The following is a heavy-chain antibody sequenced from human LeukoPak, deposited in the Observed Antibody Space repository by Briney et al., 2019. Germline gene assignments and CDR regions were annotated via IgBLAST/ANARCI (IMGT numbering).Heavy chain of an antibody. CDR1: GFTFSDYY. J-gene: IGHJ3*02. CDR3: AKTKITLIVVANPNSGALDI. CDR2: ISSSGSTI. D-gene: IGHD3-22*01. Sequence: GGSLRLSCAASGFTFSDYYMSWIRQAPGKGLEWVSYISSSGSTIYYADSVKGRFTISRDNAKNSLYLQMNSLRAEDTAVYYCAKTKITLIVVANPNSGALDIWGQGTMVTVSS. V-gene: IGHV3-11*04.